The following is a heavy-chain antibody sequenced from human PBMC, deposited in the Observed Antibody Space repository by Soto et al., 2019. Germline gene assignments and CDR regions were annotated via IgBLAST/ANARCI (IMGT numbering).Heavy chain of an antibody. CDR2: IKSKTDGGTT. V-gene: IGHV3-15*01. CDR1: GFTFSNAW. Sequence: GGSLRLSCAASGFTFSNAWMSWVRQAPGKGLEWVGRIKSKTDGGTTDYAAPVKGRFTISRDDSKNMVFLQMNSLKIEDTAVYYCTTDDPINRNWGQGTLVTVSS. J-gene: IGHJ4*02. CDR3: TTDDPINRN.